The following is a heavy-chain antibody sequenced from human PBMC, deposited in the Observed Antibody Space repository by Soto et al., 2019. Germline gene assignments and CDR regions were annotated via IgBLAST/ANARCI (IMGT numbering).Heavy chain of an antibody. CDR2: IKSKTDGGTT. V-gene: IGHV3-15*01. CDR1: GFTFSNAW. Sequence: GGSLRLSCAASGFTFSNAWMSWVRQAPGKGLEWVGRIKSKTDGGTTDYAAPVKGRFTISRDDSKNMVFLQMNSLKIEDTAVYYCTTDDPINRNWGQGTLVTVSS. J-gene: IGHJ4*02. CDR3: TTDDPINRN.